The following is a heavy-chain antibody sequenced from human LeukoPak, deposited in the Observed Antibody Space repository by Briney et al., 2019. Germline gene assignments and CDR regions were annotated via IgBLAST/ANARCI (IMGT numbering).Heavy chain of an antibody. V-gene: IGHV3-23*01. CDR3: AKSPIYDFWSGYYTDY. CDR2: ISGSGGST. CDR1: GFTFSSYA. J-gene: IGHJ4*02. Sequence: PGGSLRLSCAASGFTFSSYAMSWVRQAPGKGLEWVSAISGSGGSTYYADSVKGRFTISRDNSKNTLYLQMNSLRAEDTAVYYCAKSPIYDFWSGYYTDYWGQGTLVTVSS. D-gene: IGHD3-3*01.